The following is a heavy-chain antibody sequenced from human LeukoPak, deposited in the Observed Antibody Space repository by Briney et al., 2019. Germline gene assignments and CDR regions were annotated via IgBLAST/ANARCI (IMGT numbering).Heavy chain of an antibody. V-gene: IGHV3-21*04. Sequence: PGGSLRLSCAASGFTFSSYSMNWVRQAPGKGLEWVSSISSSSSYIYYADSVKGRFTISRDNAKNSLYLQMNSLRAEDTALYYCAKDLWGIVGATPSFDYWGQGTLVTVSS. CDR1: GFTFSSYS. CDR3: AKDLWGIVGATPSFDY. D-gene: IGHD1-26*01. J-gene: IGHJ4*02. CDR2: ISSSSSYI.